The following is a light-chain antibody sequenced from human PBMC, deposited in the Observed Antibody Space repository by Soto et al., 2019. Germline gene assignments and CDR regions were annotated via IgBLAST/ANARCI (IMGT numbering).Light chain of an antibody. CDR1: HSVGSD. J-gene: IGKJ5*01. CDR3: QQRNNLVT. Sequence: EVVLTQSPATLSLSPGERATLSFRATHSVGSDLAWYQHKPGQAPRLLISDASNRATGIPARFSGSGSGTDFTLTISSLEPGDFAVYDGQQRNNLVTFGKGTRLEIK. V-gene: IGKV3-11*01. CDR2: DAS.